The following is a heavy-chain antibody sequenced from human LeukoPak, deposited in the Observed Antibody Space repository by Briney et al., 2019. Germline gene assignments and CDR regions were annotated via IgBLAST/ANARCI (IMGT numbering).Heavy chain of an antibody. CDR3: AKWGDYDVLTGYYVSDY. Sequence: GGSLRLSCAASGFTFSNYAMSWVRQAPGKGLEWVSAITGSGGNTYYADSVKGRFTISRDNSKNTVFLQMNSLRAEDTAVYYYAKWGDYDVLTGYYVSDYWGQGTLVTVSS. D-gene: IGHD3-9*01. CDR2: ITGSGGNT. J-gene: IGHJ4*02. V-gene: IGHV3-23*01. CDR1: GFTFSNYA.